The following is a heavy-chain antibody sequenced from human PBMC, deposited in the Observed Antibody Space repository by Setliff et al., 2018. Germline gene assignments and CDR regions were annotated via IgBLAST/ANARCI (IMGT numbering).Heavy chain of an antibody. CDR2: ISVHNGRT. D-gene: IGHD1-26*01. V-gene: IGHV1-18*01. CDR3: ARGSDYAGTYSGGF. CDR1: GYTFTTYD. J-gene: IGHJ4*02. Sequence: ASVKVSCKASGYTFTTYDINWVRLAPGQGLEWMGWISVHNGRTVYAERLQARVTMTTDTSTSTAYMELRGLTSDDTAVYYCARGSDYAGTYSGGFWGQGTLVTVSS.